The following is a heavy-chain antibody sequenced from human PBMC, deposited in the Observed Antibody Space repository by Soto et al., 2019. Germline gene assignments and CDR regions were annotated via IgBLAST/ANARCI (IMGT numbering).Heavy chain of an antibody. J-gene: IGHJ4*02. CDR2: LNGVGSIT. V-gene: IGHV3-74*01. CDR3: VRAGYWSLDH. CDR1: GFTFGSHW. Sequence: EVQLVESGGGLVQPGGSLRLSCAASGFTFGSHWMHWVRQAPGKGLVWVSRLNGVGSITEYADSVRGRFTISRDSARNTLHMQMNSLRGEDTAVYYCVRAGYWSLDHWGQGTLVTVSS. D-gene: IGHD2-15*01.